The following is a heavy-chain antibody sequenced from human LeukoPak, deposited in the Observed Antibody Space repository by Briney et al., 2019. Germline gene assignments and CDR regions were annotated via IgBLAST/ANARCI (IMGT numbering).Heavy chain of an antibody. CDR2: IYSGGST. CDR1: GFTFSSYS. D-gene: IGHD1-26*01. J-gene: IGHJ4*02. Sequence: PGVSLRLSCAASGFTFSSYSMNWVRQAPGKGLEWVSVIYSGGSTYYADSVKGRFTISRDNSKNTLYLQMNSLRAEDTAVYYCATSEWELSFDYWGQGTLVTVSS. V-gene: IGHV3-53*01. CDR3: ATSEWELSFDY.